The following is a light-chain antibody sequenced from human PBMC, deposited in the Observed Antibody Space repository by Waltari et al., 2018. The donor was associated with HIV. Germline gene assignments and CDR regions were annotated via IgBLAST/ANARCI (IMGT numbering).Light chain of an antibody. V-gene: IGLV1-51*01. Sequence: QSVLTHRPSLSAAPGKTVTISCSAICHNTGNTNLYWYQQLPETAPKLLIYDNNQRPAGIPDRFSGSKSGTSATLGITGLQTGDDADYYCGTWDSSLSAVVFGGGTKLTVL. CDR3: GTWDSSLSAVV. CDR1: CHNTGNTN. CDR2: DNN. J-gene: IGLJ3*02.